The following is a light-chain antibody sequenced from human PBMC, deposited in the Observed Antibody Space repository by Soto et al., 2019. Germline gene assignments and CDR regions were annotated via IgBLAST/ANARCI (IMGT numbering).Light chain of an antibody. V-gene: IGKV1-39*01. Sequence: DIQMTQSPSSLSASIGDRVTITCRAGHSIRRYLTWYQQKPGKAPKLLIYAASSLQSGVPSRFSGSGSETDFTLTINSLQTEDFATYYWQHAYSDPYTCGQGTKLEIK. CDR3: QHAYSDPYT. CDR1: HSIRRY. CDR2: AAS. J-gene: IGKJ2*01.